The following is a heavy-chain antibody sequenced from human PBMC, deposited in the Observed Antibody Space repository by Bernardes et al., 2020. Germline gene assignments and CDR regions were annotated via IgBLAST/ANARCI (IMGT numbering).Heavy chain of an antibody. J-gene: IGHJ6*02. Sequence: SETLSLTCAVYGGSFSGYYWSWIRQPPGKGLEWIGEINHSGSTNYNPSLKSRVTISVDTSKNQFSLKLSSVTAADMAVYYCALSSSWSYYYYGMDVWGQGTTVTVSS. D-gene: IGHD6-13*01. CDR3: ALSSSWSYYYYGMDV. CDR2: INHSGST. V-gene: IGHV4-34*01. CDR1: GGSFSGYY.